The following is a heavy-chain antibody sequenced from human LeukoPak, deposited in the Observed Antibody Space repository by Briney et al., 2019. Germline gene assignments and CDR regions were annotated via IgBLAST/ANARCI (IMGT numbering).Heavy chain of an antibody. J-gene: IGHJ4*02. CDR2: IYYSGST. V-gene: IGHV4-59*08. CDR3: ARGPNYPSPSPFDY. Sequence: SETLSLTCTVSGGSISSYYWSWIRQPPGKGLEWIGCIYYSGSTDYNPSLKSRVTISVDTPKNQFSLKLSSVTAADTAVYYCARGPNYPSPSPFDYWGQGTLVTVSS. CDR1: GGSISSYY. D-gene: IGHD5-24*01.